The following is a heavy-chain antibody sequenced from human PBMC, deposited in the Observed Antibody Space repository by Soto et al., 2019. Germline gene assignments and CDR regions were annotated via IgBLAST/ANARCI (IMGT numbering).Heavy chain of an antibody. CDR3: ARHKYAGSGYYYYYGMDV. Sequence: PSETLSLTCAVYGGSFSGYYWSWIRQPPGKGLEWIGEINHSGNTNYNPSLKSRVTISVDTSKNQFSLKLSSVTAADTAVYYCARHKYAGSGYYYYYGMDVWGQGTTVTVSS. V-gene: IGHV4-34*01. J-gene: IGHJ6*02. D-gene: IGHD3-22*01. CDR1: GGSFSGYY. CDR2: INHSGNT.